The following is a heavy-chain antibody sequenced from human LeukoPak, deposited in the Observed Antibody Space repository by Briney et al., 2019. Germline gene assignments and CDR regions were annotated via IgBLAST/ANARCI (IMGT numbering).Heavy chain of an antibody. J-gene: IGHJ4*02. D-gene: IGHD2-21*01. CDR3: ASEPCGGDCYSVGAPEAVDY. V-gene: IGHV3-21*01. CDR2: ISSSSSYI. Sequence: PGGSLRLSCAASGFTFSSYSMNWVRQAPGKGLEWVSSISSSSSYIYYADSVKGRFTISRDNAKNSLYLQMNSLRAEDTAVYYCASEPCGGDCYSVGAPEAVDYWGQGTLVTVSS. CDR1: GFTFSSYS.